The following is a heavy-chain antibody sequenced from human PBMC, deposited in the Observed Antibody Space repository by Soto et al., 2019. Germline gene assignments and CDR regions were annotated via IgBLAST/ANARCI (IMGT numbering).Heavy chain of an antibody. V-gene: IGHV3-33*01. D-gene: IGHD2-21*02. CDR2: IWYDGSNK. CDR1: GFTFSSYG. J-gene: IGHJ6*02. Sequence: QVQLVESGGGVVQPGRSLRLSCAASGFTFSSYGMHWVRQAPGKGLEWVAVIWYDGSNKYYADSVKGRFTISRDNSKNTLYLQMNSLRAEDTAVYYCARDWAYCGGDCYSAANNYYYYYGMDVWGQGTTVTVSS. CDR3: ARDWAYCGGDCYSAANNYYYYYGMDV.